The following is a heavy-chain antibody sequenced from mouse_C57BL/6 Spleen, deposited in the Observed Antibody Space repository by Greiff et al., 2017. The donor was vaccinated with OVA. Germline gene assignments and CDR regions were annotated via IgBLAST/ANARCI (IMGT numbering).Heavy chain of an antibody. CDR1: GFSLTSYG. D-gene: IGHD3-2*02. CDR2: IWSDGST. CDR3: ARHGGSSGLFAY. Sequence: VKLVESGPGLVAPSQSLSITCTVSGFSLTSYGVHWVRQPPGKGLEWLVVIWSDGSTTYNAALKSRLSISKDNSKSQVFLKMNSLQTDDTAMYYCARHGGSSGLFAYWGQGTLVTVSA. V-gene: IGHV2-6-1*01. J-gene: IGHJ3*01.